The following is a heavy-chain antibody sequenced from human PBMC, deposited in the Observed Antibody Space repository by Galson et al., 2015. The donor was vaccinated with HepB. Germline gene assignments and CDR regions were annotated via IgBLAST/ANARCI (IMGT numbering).Heavy chain of an antibody. CDR1: GYTFTSYG. V-gene: IGHV1-18*04. J-gene: IGHJ5*02. CDR3: ARGPLAAAIPNWFDP. D-gene: IGHD6-13*01. CDR2: ISAYNGNT. Sequence: SVKVSCKASGYTFTSYGISWVRQAPGQGLEWMGWISAYNGNTNYAQKLQGRVTMTTDTSTSTAYMELRSLRSDDTAVYYCARGPLAAAIPNWFDPWGQGTLVTVSS.